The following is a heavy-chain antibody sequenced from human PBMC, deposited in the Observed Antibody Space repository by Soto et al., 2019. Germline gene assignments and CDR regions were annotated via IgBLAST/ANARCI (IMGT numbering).Heavy chain of an antibody. CDR2: IWYDGSNK. Sequence: PGGSLRLSCAASGFTFDDYAMHWVRQAPGKGLEWVAVIWYDGSNKYYADSVKGRFTISRDNSKNTLYLQMNSLRAEDTAVYYCARDSNYYGSGSHDAFDIWGQGTMVTVSS. D-gene: IGHD3-10*01. J-gene: IGHJ3*02. CDR3: ARDSNYYGSGSHDAFDI. V-gene: IGHV3-33*08. CDR1: GFTFDDYA.